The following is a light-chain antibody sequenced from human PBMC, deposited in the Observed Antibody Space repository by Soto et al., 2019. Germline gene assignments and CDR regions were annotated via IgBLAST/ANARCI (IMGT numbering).Light chain of an antibody. V-gene: IGKV3-20*01. CDR2: DTS. CDR3: QQYGTSEII. Sequence: EFVLTHSPGTLSLSPCERATLSCSASQSVSNSYVAWYQQKSGQAPRLLIYDTSSRVTGIPDRFSGSGSGTDFTLTISRLEPEDFAVFYCQQYGTSEIIFGQGTRLEIK. J-gene: IGKJ5*01. CDR1: QSVSNSY.